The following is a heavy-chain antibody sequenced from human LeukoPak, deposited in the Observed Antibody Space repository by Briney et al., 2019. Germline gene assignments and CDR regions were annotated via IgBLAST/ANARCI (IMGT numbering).Heavy chain of an antibody. J-gene: IGHJ6*02. CDR2: INPSGGST. CDR1: GYTFSRYY. CDR3: ARWGASGLALIYYYGMDV. D-gene: IGHD3/OR15-3a*01. Sequence: ASVTVSCKASGYTFSRYYMHWVRQAPGQGLEWMGIINPSGGSTSYAQKFQGRVTMTRDTSTRIVYMELSSLRSEDTAVYYCARWGASGLALIYYYGMDVWGQGTTVTVS. V-gene: IGHV1-46*01.